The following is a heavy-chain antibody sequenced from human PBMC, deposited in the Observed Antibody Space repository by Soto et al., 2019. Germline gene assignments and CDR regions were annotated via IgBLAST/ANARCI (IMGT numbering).Heavy chain of an antibody. D-gene: IGHD1-26*01. Sequence: QVHLVESGGGVVQPGRSLSLSCAASGFTLSSSGMHWVLQAPGKGLEWVAVIWSDGSTKDYADSVKGRFTISRDNSKNALYLQMSSLRSEDTAVYYCARYRGGAPFDYWGQGTMVTLSS. V-gene: IGHV3-33*01. CDR3: ARYRGGAPFDY. CDR1: GFTLSSSG. J-gene: IGHJ4*02. CDR2: IWSDGSTK.